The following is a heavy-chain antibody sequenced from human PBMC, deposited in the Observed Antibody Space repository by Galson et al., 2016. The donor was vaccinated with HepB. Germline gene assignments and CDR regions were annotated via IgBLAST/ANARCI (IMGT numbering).Heavy chain of an antibody. J-gene: IGHJ3*02. CDR3: AKEVYSRAAIPSLDAFDM. CDR2: VSPEGNRE. D-gene: IGHD2-8*01. CDR1: GFIFSNYW. V-gene: IGHV3-7*05. Sequence: SLRLSCAASGFIFSNYWMSWVRQAPGKGLEWVSNVSPEGNREGYVDSMKGRFIISRDKTKNTLFLQMNSLRVEDTAAYYCAKEVYSRAAIPSLDAFDMWGQRTVVTVSS.